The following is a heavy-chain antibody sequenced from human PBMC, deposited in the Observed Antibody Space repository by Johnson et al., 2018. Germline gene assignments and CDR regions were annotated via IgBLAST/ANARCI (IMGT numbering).Heavy chain of an antibody. J-gene: IGHJ3*02. V-gene: IGHV3-64*07. CDR1: GFTFSRFS. CDR3: ARVGTNDVFDI. Sequence: VQLVQSGGGLVQPGGSPRLSCAASGFTFSRFSMHWVRQAPGKGLEYVSAITYDGGVTYYADSVRGRFTISRDNSKSTLYLQMDSLRVEDMSVYYCARVGTNDVFDIWGQGAVVTVSS. D-gene: IGHD1-14*01. CDR2: ITYDGGVT.